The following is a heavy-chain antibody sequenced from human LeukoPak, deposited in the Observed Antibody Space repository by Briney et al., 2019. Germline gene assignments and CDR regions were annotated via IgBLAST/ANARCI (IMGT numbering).Heavy chain of an antibody. D-gene: IGHD3-10*01. CDR1: GGSFSGYY. J-gene: IGHJ4*02. Sequence: PSETLSLTCAVYGGSFSGYYWSWIRQPPGKGLEWIGEINHSGSTNYNPSLKSRVTISVDTSKNQFSLKLSAVTAADTAVYYCARGRGLLWFGELGLHYWGQGTLVTVSS. CDR2: INHSGST. V-gene: IGHV4-34*01. CDR3: ARGRGLLWFGELGLHY.